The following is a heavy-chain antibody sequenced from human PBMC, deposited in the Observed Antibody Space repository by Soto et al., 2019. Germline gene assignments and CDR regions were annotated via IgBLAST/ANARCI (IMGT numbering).Heavy chain of an antibody. CDR1: GGSISSGDYY. J-gene: IGHJ4*02. Sequence: SETLSLTCTVSGGSISSGDYYWSWIRQPPGKGLEWIGYIYYSGSTYYNPSLKNLLYLEMNSLKTEDTAVYYCASINMVRGVRFDYWGQGTRVTVSS. D-gene: IGHD3-10*01. CDR2: IYYSGST. V-gene: IGHV4-30-4*02. CDR3: DY.